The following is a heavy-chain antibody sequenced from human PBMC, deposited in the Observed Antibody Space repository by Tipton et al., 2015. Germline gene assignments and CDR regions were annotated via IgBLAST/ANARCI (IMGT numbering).Heavy chain of an antibody. D-gene: IGHD3-3*01. J-gene: IGHJ6*02. CDR1: GFTFSDYY. V-gene: IGHV3-11*05. CDR2: ISSSGSYT. CDR3: AKETLRYYAMDV. Sequence: SLRLSCPVSGFTFSDYYMTWIRQAPGKGLEWVSYISSSGSYTNYADSVKGRFTISRDNAKKSLYLQMSSLRAEDTAVYYCAKETLRYYAMDVWGQGTTVTVSS.